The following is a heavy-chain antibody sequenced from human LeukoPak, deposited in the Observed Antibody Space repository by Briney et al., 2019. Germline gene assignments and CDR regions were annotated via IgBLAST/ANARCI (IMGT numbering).Heavy chain of an antibody. D-gene: IGHD3-3*01. V-gene: IGHV3-66*01. J-gene: IGHJ4*02. CDR2: IXGXGNT. CDR3: ARDFRFGSE. CDR1: GXXVXXXY. Sequence: GGSLRLSCAAXGXXVXXXYXXXXXXAPGXXLXXVXVIXGXGNTXYADSVKGRFTISRDNSKNTLYLQMNSLRVEDTAVYYCARDFRFGSEWGQGTLVTVSS.